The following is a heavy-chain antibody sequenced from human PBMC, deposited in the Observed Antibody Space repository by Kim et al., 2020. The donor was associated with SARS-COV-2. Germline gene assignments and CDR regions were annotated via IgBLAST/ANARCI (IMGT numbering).Heavy chain of an antibody. J-gene: IGHJ6*02. CDR1: GGSISSGGYY. V-gene: IGHV4-31*03. CDR2: IYYSGST. Sequence: SETLSLTCTVSGGSISSGGYYWSWIRQHPGKGLEWIGYIYYSGSTYYNPSLKSRVTISVDTSKNQFSLKLSSVTAADTAVYYCARRFVGYCSGGSCYPYYYYGMDVWGHGTTVTVSS. D-gene: IGHD2-15*01. CDR3: ARRFVGYCSGGSCYPYYYYGMDV.